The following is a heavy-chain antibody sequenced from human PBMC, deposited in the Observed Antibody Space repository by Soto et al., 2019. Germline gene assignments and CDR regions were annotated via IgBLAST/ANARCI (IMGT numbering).Heavy chain of an antibody. D-gene: IGHD1-26*01. CDR1: GFTFDDYA. J-gene: IGHJ4*02. CDR2: VNWNTGSF. Sequence: PGGSLRLSCAASGFTFDDYAMHGVRQAPGKGLEWVSGVNWNTGSFDYADSVKGRFTISRDNAKNFLYLQMNSLRVEDTALYYCVKDTVGGTLRGIFDSWGQGTLVTVSS. V-gene: IGHV3-9*01. CDR3: VKDTVGGTLRGIFDS.